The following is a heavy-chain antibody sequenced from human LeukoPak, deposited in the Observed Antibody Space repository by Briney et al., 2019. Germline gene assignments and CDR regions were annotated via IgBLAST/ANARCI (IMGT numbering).Heavy chain of an antibody. J-gene: IGHJ4*02. Sequence: GGSLRLSRAASGFTFSSYSMNCVRQAPGKGLEWVSYISSSSSTIYYADSVKGRFTISRDNAKNSLYLQMNSLRAEDTAVYYCARVYGVRGDSSGPAGYWGQGTLVTVSS. CDR1: GFTFSSYS. D-gene: IGHD3-22*01. V-gene: IGHV3-48*01. CDR2: ISSSSSTI. CDR3: ARVYGVRGDSSGPAGY.